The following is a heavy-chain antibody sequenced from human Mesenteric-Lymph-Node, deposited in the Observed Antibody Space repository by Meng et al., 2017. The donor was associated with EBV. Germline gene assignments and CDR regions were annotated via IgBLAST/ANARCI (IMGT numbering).Heavy chain of an antibody. CDR2: INVGNGNT. V-gene: IGHV1-3*01. D-gene: IGHD2-2*01. CDR1: GYTFTNNA. CDR3: ARIRGIDSSTDY. Sequence: VHLVQAGEEGKKPGASVKLACKASGYTFTNNALEWVRQTPGQRLEWMGWINVGNGNTKYSQKFEGRVTISRDTSANTAYVELSSLRSEDTAVYYCARIRGIDSSTDYWGQGTLVTVSS. J-gene: IGHJ4*02.